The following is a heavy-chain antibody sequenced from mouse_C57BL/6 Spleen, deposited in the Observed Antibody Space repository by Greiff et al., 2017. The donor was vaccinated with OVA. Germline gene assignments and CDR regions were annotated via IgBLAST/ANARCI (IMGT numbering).Heavy chain of an antibody. Sequence: VKLMESGAELVKPGASVKMSCKASGYTFTTYPIEWMKQNHGKSLEWIGNFHPYNDDTKYNEKFKGKATLTVEISSSTVYLELSRLTSDDSAVYYCATSSRYAMDYWGQGTSVTVSS. CDR2: FHPYNDDT. CDR1: GYTFTTYP. V-gene: IGHV1-47*01. J-gene: IGHJ4*01. CDR3: ATSSRYAMDY. D-gene: IGHD1-1*01.